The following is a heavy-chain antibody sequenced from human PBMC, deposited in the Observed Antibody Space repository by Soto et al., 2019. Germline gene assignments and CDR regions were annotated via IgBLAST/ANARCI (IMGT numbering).Heavy chain of an antibody. D-gene: IGHD3-22*01. J-gene: IGHJ6*02. V-gene: IGHV4-61*01. Sequence: TSETLSLTCTVSGVSVNSGNYYWSWIRQTPGKGLEWIGYIYQSGSTRYNPSLKSRVTISLDTSKNQFSLKLSSVTAADTAVYYCARVHYYGSSGYYYDTDVWGQGTTVTVS. CDR1: GVSVNSGNYY. CDR2: IYQSGST. CDR3: ARVHYYGSSGYYYDTDV.